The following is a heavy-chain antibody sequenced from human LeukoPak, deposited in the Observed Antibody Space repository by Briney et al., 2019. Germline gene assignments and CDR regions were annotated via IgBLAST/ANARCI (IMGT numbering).Heavy chain of an antibody. V-gene: IGHV3-7*03. J-gene: IGHJ3*02. CDR2: INQDGSEK. CDR1: GFIFNNYW. D-gene: IGHD2/OR15-2a*01. CDR3: ATSIAYAFDI. Sequence: GWSLPFSCVASGFIFNNYWMSWVRQAPGNGLEGVANINQDGSEKYYLVSVKGRFTISRDNAKNSVYLQMHSLRADHPGVYYCATSIAYAFDIWGQGTMVTVSS.